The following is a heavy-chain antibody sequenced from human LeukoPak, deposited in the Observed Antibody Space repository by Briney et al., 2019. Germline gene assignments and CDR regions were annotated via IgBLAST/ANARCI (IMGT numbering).Heavy chain of an antibody. CDR2: IYSGGAI. J-gene: IGHJ4*02. D-gene: IGHD1-14*01. Sequence: GGSLRLSCVASGFAVGSNYMSWVRQAPGKGLEWVSLIYSGGAIRYADSVKGRFTISRDSSKNTLFPQMNDLTVEDTARYYCARRPGNWGQGILVTVSS. CDR1: GFAVGSNY. V-gene: IGHV3-53*01. CDR3: ARRPGN.